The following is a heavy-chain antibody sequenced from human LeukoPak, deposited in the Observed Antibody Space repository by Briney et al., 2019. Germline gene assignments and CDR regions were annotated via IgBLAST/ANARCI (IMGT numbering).Heavy chain of an antibody. V-gene: IGHV4-39*07. CDR3: ARGRRGSYFQDH. D-gene: IGHD1-26*01. CDR2: MWFGATT. J-gene: IGHJ4*02. Sequence: SETLSLTCTVSGDSISSSNSYWGWIRQPPGKGLEWIGSMWFGATTSYDPSLKSRVTISIDPSKNQFSLKLSSVTAADTALYYCARGRRGSYFQDHWGQGTPVTVSS. CDR1: GDSISSSNSY.